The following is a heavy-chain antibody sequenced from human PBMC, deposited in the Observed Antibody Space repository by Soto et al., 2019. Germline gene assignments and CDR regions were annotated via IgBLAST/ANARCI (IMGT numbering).Heavy chain of an antibody. V-gene: IGHV3-30-3*01. D-gene: IGHD3-3*01. CDR1: GFTFSSYA. CDR2: ISYDGSNK. J-gene: IGHJ4*02. CDR3: ARDPDYDFWGHFDY. Sequence: QVQLVESGGGVVQPGRSLRLSCAASGFTFSSYAMHWVRQAPGKGLEWGAVISYDGSNKYYADSVKGRFTISRDNSKNTLYLQMNSLRAEDTAVYYCARDPDYDFWGHFDYWGQGTLVTVSS.